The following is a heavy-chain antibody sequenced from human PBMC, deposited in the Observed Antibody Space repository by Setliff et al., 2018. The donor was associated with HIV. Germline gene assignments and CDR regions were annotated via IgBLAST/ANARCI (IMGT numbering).Heavy chain of an antibody. CDR3: ARETRSGWYDLAY. Sequence: PLETLSLTCSVSGGSISNHYWSWIRQPPGKGLEWIGYIYYTGSTNYNPSLRGRVTISVDTSKKQFSLKLSSVTAADTAVYFCARETRSGWYDLAYWGQGTLVTVSS. CDR1: GGSISNHY. CDR2: IYYTGST. J-gene: IGHJ4*02. V-gene: IGHV4-59*11. D-gene: IGHD6-19*01.